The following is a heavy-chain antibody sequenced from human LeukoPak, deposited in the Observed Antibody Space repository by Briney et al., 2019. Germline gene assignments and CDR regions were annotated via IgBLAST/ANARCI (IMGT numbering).Heavy chain of an antibody. CDR1: GFTFSNYG. J-gene: IGHJ4*02. CDR3: AKVRTGHYFDY. D-gene: IGHD1-1*01. Sequence: GGSLRLSCVASGFTFSNYGMHWVRQAPGKGLEWVAVIWYDGSNKYYADSVKGRFTISRDNSNNTLFLQMNSLRAEDTAVYYCAKVRTGHYFDYWGQGTLVTVSS. V-gene: IGHV3-33*06. CDR2: IWYDGSNK.